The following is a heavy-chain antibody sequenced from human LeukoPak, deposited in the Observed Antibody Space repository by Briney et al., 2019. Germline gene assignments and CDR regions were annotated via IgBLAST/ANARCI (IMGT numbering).Heavy chain of an antibody. V-gene: IGHV3-7*01. CDR3: ARDPAYCSSTSCYTSPGWFDP. CDR2: IKQDGSEK. J-gene: IGHJ5*02. CDR1: GFTFSSYW. Sequence: PGGSLRLSCAASGFTFSSYWMSWVRQAPGKGLEWVANIKQDGSEKYYVDSVKGPFTISRDNAKNSLYLQMNSLRAEDTAVYYCARDPAYCSSTSCYTSPGWFDPWGQGTLVTVSS. D-gene: IGHD2-2*02.